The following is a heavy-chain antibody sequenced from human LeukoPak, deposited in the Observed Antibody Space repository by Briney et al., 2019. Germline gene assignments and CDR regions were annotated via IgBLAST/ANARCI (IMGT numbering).Heavy chain of an antibody. CDR3: ARGEAGCCGHPTNYYYGMDV. Sequence: SETLSLTCTVSGGSISRGGYYWSWIRQHPGKGLEWIGYIYYSGSTYYNPSLKSLVTISVDTSKNQFSLKLRSVTAADTAPYYCARGEAGCCGHPTNYYYGMDVWGQGPTVTVSS. CDR2: IYYSGST. D-gene: IGHD2-21*01. J-gene: IGHJ6*02. CDR1: GGSISRGGYY. V-gene: IGHV4-31*01.